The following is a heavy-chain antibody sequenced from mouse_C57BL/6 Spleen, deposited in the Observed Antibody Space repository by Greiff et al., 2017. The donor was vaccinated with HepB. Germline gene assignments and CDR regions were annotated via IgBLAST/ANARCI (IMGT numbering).Heavy chain of an antibody. CDR2: ISGGGGNT. CDR3: ARHPRAYYAIDY. CDR1: GFTFSSYT. V-gene: IGHV5-9*01. Sequence: EVQGVESGGGLVKPGGSLKLSCAASGFTFSSYTMSWVRQTPEKRLEWVATISGGGGNTYYPDSVKGRFTISRDNAKNTLYLQMSSLRSEDTALYYCARHPRAYYAIDYWGQGTSVTVSS. J-gene: IGHJ4*01.